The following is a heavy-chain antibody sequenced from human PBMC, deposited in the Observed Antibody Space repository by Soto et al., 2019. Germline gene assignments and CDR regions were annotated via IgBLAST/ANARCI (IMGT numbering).Heavy chain of an antibody. Sequence: EVQLVESGGGLVQPGGSLRLSCAASGFTVSSNYMSWVRQAPGKGLEWVSVIYSGGSAYYADSVKGRFTISRDNSKNTLDRQMSSLRAEDTAVYYCARHGDSYGGRYFYCWGQGTLVTVSS. CDR3: ARHGDSYGGRYFYC. CDR2: IYSGGSA. D-gene: IGHD5-18*01. CDR1: GFTVSSNY. V-gene: IGHV3-66*04. J-gene: IGHJ4*02.